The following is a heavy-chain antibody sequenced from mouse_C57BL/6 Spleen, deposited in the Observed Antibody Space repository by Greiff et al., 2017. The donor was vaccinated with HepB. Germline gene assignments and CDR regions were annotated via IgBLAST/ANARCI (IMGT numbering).Heavy chain of an antibody. CDR1: GFNIKDDY. CDR3: TFTTVVATEFDY. D-gene: IGHD1-1*01. J-gene: IGHJ2*01. V-gene: IGHV14-4*01. Sequence: VQLKQSGAELVRPGASVKLSCTASGFNIKDDYMHWVKQRPEQGLEWIGWIDPENGDTEYASKFQGKATITADTSSNTAYLQLSSLTSEDTAVYYCTFTTVVATEFDYWGQGTTLTVSS. CDR2: IDPENGDT.